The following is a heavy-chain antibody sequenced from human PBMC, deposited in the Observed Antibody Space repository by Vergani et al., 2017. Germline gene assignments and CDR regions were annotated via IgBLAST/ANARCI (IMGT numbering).Heavy chain of an antibody. CDR1: GGSISSSSYY. Sequence: QLQLQESGPGLVKPSETLSLTCTVSGGSISSSSYYWGWIRQPPGKGLEWIGSIYYSGSTYYNPSLKSRVTISVDTSKNQFSLKLSSVTAADTAVYYCARVLAVPAAIIDYYYDMDVWGKGTTVTVSS. J-gene: IGHJ6*03. CDR3: ARVLAVPAAIIDYYYDMDV. V-gene: IGHV4-39*07. CDR2: IYYSGST. D-gene: IGHD2-2*01.